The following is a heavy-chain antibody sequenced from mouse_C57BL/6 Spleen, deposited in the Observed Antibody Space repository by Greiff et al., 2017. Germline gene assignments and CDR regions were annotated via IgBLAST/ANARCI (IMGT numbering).Heavy chain of an antibody. CDR3: TRAGYGLGY. V-gene: IGHV1-15*01. CDR2: IDPETGGT. D-gene: IGHD3-1*01. J-gene: IGHJ2*01. CDR1: GYTFTDYE. Sequence: VQRVESGAELVRPGASVTLSCKASGYTFTDYEMHWVKQTPVHGLEWIGAIDPETGGTAYNQKFKGKAILTADKSSSTAYMELRSLTSEDSAVYYCTRAGYGLGYWGQGTTLTVSS.